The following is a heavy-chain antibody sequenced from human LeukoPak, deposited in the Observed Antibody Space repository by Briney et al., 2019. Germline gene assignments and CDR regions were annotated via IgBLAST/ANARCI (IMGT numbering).Heavy chain of an antibody. CDR1: GFIFSGYW. D-gene: IGHD1-26*01. CDR3: ARVGYYDAFDI. V-gene: IGHV3-74*01. Sequence: GGSLRLSCAGSGFIFSGYWMHWVRQAPGKGLVWVSRIKTDGSTTYYADSVKGRFTVSRDNAKNTLYLQMNSLRAEDTAVYYCARVGYYDAFDIWGQGTMVTVSS. J-gene: IGHJ3*02. CDR2: IKTDGSTT.